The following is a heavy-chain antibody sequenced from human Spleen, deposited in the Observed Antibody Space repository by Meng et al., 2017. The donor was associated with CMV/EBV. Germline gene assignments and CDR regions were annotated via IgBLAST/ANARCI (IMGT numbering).Heavy chain of an antibody. Sequence: GESLKISCAASGFTFSSYWMHWVRQAPGKGLVWVSRINSDGSSTSYADSVKGRFTISRDNAKNSLYLQMNSLRAEDTAVYYCARDGGAFDIWGQGTMVTVSS. CDR3: ARDGGAFDI. CDR1: GFTFSSYW. J-gene: IGHJ3*02. CDR2: INSDGSST. V-gene: IGHV3-74*01. D-gene: IGHD2-15*01.